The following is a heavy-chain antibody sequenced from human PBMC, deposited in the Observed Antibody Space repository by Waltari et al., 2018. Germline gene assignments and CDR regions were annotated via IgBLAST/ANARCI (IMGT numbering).Heavy chain of an antibody. V-gene: IGHV4-34*01. D-gene: IGHD4-17*01. J-gene: IGHJ6*03. Sequence: QVQLQQWGAGLLKPSETLSLTCAVYGGSFSGYYWSWIRQPPGKGLEWIGEINHSGSTNYNPSRKSRVTISVDTSKNQFSLKLSSVTAADTAVYYCARVTTRAYYYYYMDVWGKGTTVTISS. CDR3: ARVTTRAYYYYYMDV. CDR2: INHSGST. CDR1: GGSFSGYY.